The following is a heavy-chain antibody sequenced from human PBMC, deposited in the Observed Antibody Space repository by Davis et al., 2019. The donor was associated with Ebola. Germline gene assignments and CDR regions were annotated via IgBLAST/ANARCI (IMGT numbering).Heavy chain of an antibody. J-gene: IGHJ6*02. CDR3: AVTSRVGYYYGMDV. Sequence: GESLKISCKGSGYSFTSNWIGWVRQMPGEGPEWMGIIYPGDSDTRYSPSFKGQVTISADKSISTAFLQWSSLKASDTAMYYCAVTSRVGYYYGMDVWGQGTTVTVSS. CDR2: IYPGDSDT. V-gene: IGHV5-51*01. D-gene: IGHD2-21*02. CDR1: GYSFTSNW.